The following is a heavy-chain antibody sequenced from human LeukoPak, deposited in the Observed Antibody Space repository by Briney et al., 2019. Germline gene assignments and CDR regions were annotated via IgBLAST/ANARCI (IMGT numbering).Heavy chain of an antibody. J-gene: IGHJ5*02. CDR2: INGDGSTT. D-gene: IGHD3-16*01. CDR3: AKAVCGSSSCPSDA. V-gene: IGHV3-74*01. CDR1: GFTFSRYW. Sequence: PGGSLRLSCAASGFTFSRYWMHWVRQAPGKGLVWVSGINGDGSTTSYADSVKGGFTISRDNAKNTLYLQMNSLRAEDTAVYYCAKAVCGSSSCPSDAWGQGTLVTVSS.